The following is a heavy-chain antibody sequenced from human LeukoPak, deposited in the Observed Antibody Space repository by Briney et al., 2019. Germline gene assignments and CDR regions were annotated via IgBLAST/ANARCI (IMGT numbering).Heavy chain of an antibody. CDR2: FYYSVST. D-gene: IGHD3-16*02. Sequence: PSETMSLTCTVSGGPTSSYYWSWIRQPPGRGLEWIGYFYYSVSTSYNPSLKSRLTISVDTSKSQFSLMLSSVTATDTAVYYCARHRKEDSEVSSGTDVWGEG. J-gene: IGHJ6*02. CDR3: ARHRKEDSEVSSGTDV. V-gene: IGHV4-59*08. CDR1: GGPTSSYY.